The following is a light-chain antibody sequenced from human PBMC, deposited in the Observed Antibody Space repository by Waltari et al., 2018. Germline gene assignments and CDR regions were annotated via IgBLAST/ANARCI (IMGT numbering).Light chain of an antibody. V-gene: IGLV1-44*01. CDR3: SAWDDSLVVPA. J-gene: IGLJ2*01. CDR2: NNN. CDR1: RSHIGTDT. Sequence: QSILVHPPSASGTPRRRVTLFCSGRRSHIGTDTVNWYLQLPGTAPKLLNYNNNLRPSGVPDRFSGSRSGTSASLAISGLQSEDEAEYHCSAWDDSLVVPAFGRGTNLTVL.